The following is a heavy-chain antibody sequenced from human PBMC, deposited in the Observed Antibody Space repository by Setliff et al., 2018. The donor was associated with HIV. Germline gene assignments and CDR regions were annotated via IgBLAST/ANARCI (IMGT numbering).Heavy chain of an antibody. J-gene: IGHJ5*02. Sequence: SETLSLTCAVYGGSFSDNYWGWIRQPPGKGLEWIGSIYHSESTYYNPSLKSRVTISVDTSKNQFSLKLSSVTAADTAVYYCALGMASLNHWGQGTLVTVSS. CDR2: IYHSEST. D-gene: IGHD7-27*01. CDR3: ALGMASLNH. CDR1: GGSFSDNY. V-gene: IGHV4-38-2*01.